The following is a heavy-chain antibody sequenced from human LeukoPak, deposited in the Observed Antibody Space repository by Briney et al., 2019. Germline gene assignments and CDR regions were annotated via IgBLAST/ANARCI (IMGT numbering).Heavy chain of an antibody. D-gene: IGHD3-16*01. CDR2: IKDDGSEK. CDR3: ARWGTYQNWFDP. J-gene: IGHJ5*02. V-gene: IGHV3-7*01. CDR1: TFTFSSYW. Sequence: GGSLRLSCAASTFTFSSYWMSWVRQAPGKGLEWVATIKDDGSEKYYVDSVSGRFTISRDNAKNSLYLQMNSLRAEDTAVYYCARWGTYQNWFDPWGQGTLVTVSS.